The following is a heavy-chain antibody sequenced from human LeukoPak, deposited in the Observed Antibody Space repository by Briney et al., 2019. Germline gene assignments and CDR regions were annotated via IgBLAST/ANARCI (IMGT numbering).Heavy chain of an antibody. CDR2: IYYSGST. CDR1: GGSISSYN. Sequence: PSETLSLTCTVSGGSISSYNWNWIRQPPGKGLEWIGYIYYSGSTNYNPSLKSRVTISVETSKNEFSLKLRSVTAADTAVYYCARVTGYRIEDYFDYWGQGTLVTVSS. D-gene: IGHD6-13*01. V-gene: IGHV4-59*01. CDR3: ARVTGYRIEDYFDY. J-gene: IGHJ4*02.